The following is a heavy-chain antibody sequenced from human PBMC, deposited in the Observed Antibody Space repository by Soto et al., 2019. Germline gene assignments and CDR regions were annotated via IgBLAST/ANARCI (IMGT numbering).Heavy chain of an antibody. J-gene: IGHJ4*02. CDR1: GFTFSSYA. D-gene: IGHD3-16*01. Sequence: QVQLVESGGGVVQPGRSLRLSCAASGFTFSSYAMHWVRRAPGKGLEWMAVMSYDGSNKYYADSVKGRFTISRDNSKNSLYLQMNSLRPEDTALYYCARDGGAYWGQVTLVIVSS. V-gene: IGHV3-30-3*01. CDR3: ARDGGAY. CDR2: MSYDGSNK.